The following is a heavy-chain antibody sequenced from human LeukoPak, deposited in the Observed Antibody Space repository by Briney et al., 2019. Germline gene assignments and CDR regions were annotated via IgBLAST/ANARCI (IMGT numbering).Heavy chain of an antibody. D-gene: IGHD3-10*01. Sequence: GGSLKLSCAASDFTFNNYWMSWVRQAPGKGLEWVANIKHDGSEAHYVGSVKGRFTISRDNAKNSVSLQMNSLNVDDTGVYFCTRDALFGSGRTHLDFWSQGTLVSVSS. V-gene: IGHV3-7*04. CDR1: DFTFNNYW. CDR2: IKHDGSEA. J-gene: IGHJ4*02. CDR3: TRDALFGSGRTHLDF.